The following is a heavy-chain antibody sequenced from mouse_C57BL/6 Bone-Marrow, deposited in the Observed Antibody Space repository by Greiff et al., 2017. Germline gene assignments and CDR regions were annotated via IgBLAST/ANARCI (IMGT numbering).Heavy chain of an antibody. V-gene: IGHV14-4*01. D-gene: IGHD1-1*02. CDR2: IDPENGDT. Sequence: VQLQKSGAELVRPGASVKLSCTASGFNIKDDYMHWVKQRPEQGLEWIGWIDPENGDTEYASKFQGKATITADTSSNTAYLQLSSLTSEDTAVYDCTTKGGRYFDVWGTGTTVTVSS. CDR3: TTKGGRYFDV. J-gene: IGHJ1*03. CDR1: GFNIKDDY.